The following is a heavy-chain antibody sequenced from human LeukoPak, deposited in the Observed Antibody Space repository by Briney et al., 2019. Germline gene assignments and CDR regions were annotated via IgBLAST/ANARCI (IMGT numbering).Heavy chain of an antibody. CDR2: ISSSGGLT. CDR3: AREGIDMATITHEPDLYYFDY. J-gene: IGHJ4*02. CDR1: GFTFSTSA. D-gene: IGHD5-24*01. V-gene: IGHV3-23*01. Sequence: GGSLRLSCAASGFTFSTSAMTWVRQAPGKGLEWVSAISSSGGLTFYADPVKGRFTISRDNAKNSLFLQMNSLRAEDTAVYYCAREGIDMATITHEPDLYYFDYWGQGTLVTVSS.